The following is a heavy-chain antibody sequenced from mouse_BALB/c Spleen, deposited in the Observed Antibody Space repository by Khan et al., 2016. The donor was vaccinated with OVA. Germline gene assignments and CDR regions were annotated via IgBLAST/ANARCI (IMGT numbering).Heavy chain of an antibody. D-gene: IGHD1-1*01. CDR3: TRIYRSDFDY. CDR2: INPHIGET. V-gene: IGHV1-20*02. CDR1: GYSFTGYF. Sequence: VQLKESGPELVRPGASVKISCKASGYSFTGYFMNWVMQSHGKSLEWIGRINPHIGETFYNQRFKDKATLTVDESSSTARMEFRSLASEDSAVYYCTRIYRSDFDYWGQGTTLTVSS. J-gene: IGHJ2*01.